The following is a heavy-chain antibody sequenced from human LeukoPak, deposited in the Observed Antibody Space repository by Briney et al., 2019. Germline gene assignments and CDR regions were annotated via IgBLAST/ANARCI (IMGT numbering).Heavy chain of an antibody. V-gene: IGHV3-23*01. CDR3: ARDIELST. Sequence: PGESLKISCAASGFTFNNYAMTWVRQAPGKGLEWVSTISGGGDNTYYADSVRGRFTISRDNVKNTLHLQMNSLRAEDTAIYYCARDIELSTWGLGTMVTVSS. CDR1: GFTFNNYA. D-gene: IGHD3-16*02. J-gene: IGHJ3*01. CDR2: ISGGGDNT.